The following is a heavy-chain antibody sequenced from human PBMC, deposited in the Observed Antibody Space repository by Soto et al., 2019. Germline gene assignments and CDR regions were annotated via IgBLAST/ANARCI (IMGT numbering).Heavy chain of an antibody. CDR3: ARMKEGRQLIDF. J-gene: IGHJ4*02. CDR2: IHYSGRT. D-gene: IGHD2-2*01. V-gene: IGHV4-59*01. Sequence: SETLSLTCTVSVGSISGYYWSWLRQPPGKGLEWIAYIHYSGRTNYNPSLKSRITISVDTPKNQFSLNLNSVTAADTAVYYCARMKEGRQLIDFWGQGTLVTVSS. CDR1: VGSISGYY.